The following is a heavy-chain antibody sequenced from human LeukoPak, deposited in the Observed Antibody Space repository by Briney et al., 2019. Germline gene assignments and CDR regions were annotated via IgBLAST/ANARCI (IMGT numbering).Heavy chain of an antibody. V-gene: IGHV1-24*01. D-gene: IGHD4-4*01. J-gene: IGHJ4*02. CDR3: ATNSKRGNWDYIPSDY. CDR2: FDPEDGET. CDR1: GYTLTELS. Sequence: ASVKVSCKVSGYTLTELSMQWVRQAPGKGLEWMGGFDPEDGETIYAQKFQGRVTMTEDTSTDTAYMELSSLRSEDTAVYYCATNSKRGNWDYIPSDYWGQGTLVTVSS.